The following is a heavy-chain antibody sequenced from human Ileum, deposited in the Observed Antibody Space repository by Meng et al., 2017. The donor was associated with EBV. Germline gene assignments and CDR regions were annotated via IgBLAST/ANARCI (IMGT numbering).Heavy chain of an antibody. J-gene: IGHJ4*02. Sequence: VQLVQSAAGVPKPGAYVNVSCTASGSSFTTCDITWFRQATGQQPEWMGWMNPGRRNTGYAQKFQGRVSMTADTTIDTAYMELHSLTSEDTAVYYCASADSGSRDYWGQGTLVTVSS. CDR2: MNPGRRNT. CDR1: GSSFTTCD. CDR3: ASADSGSRDY. D-gene: IGHD5-12*01. V-gene: IGHV1-8*01.